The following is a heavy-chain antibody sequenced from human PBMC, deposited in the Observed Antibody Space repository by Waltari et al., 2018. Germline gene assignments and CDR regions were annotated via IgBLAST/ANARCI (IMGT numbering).Heavy chain of an antibody. J-gene: IGHJ6*03. CDR2: INHSGST. Sequence: QVQLQQWGAGLLKPSETLSLTCAVYGGSFSGYYWSWIRQPPGKGLEWIGEINHSGSTKYNPSLKSRVTISVDTSKNQFSLKLSSVTAADTAVYYCARAVGSSWYSYYYYYMDVWGKGTTVTISS. CDR3: ARAVGSSWYSYYYYYMDV. D-gene: IGHD6-13*01. V-gene: IGHV4-34*01. CDR1: GGSFSGYY.